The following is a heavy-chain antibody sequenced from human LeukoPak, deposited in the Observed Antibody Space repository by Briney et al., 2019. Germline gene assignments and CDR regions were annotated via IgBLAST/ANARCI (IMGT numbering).Heavy chain of an antibody. D-gene: IGHD5-24*01. CDR1: GFTFSSYW. J-gene: IGHJ4*02. V-gene: IGHV3-74*01. CDR2: INSDGSST. CDR3: ARDRSVRWPTIDY. Sequence: GGSLGLSCAASGFTFSSYWMHWVRQAPGKGLVWVSRINSDGSSTSYADSVKGRFTISRDNAKNTLYLQMNSLRAEDTAVYYCARDRSVRWPTIDYWGQGTLVTVSS.